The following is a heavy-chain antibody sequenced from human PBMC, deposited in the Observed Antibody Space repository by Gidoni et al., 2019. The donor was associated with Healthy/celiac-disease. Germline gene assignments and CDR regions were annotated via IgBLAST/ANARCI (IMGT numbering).Heavy chain of an antibody. CDR1: GFTFDDYA. Sequence: EVQLVESGGGLVQPGRSLRLSCAASGFTFDDYAMHWVRQAPGKGLEWVSGISWNSGSIGYADSVKGRFTISRDNAKNSLYLQMNSLRAEDTALYYCAKGGTEDQQLVTYNWFDPWGQGTLVTVSS. D-gene: IGHD6-13*01. CDR2: ISWNSGSI. V-gene: IGHV3-9*01. J-gene: IGHJ5*02. CDR3: AKGGTEDQQLVTYNWFDP.